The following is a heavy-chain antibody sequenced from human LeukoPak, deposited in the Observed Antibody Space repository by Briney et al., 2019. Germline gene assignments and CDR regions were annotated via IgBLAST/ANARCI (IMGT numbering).Heavy chain of an antibody. CDR3: ARVRGFRGVIDY. CDR2: IYYSGST. CDR1: GGSIGSYY. Sequence: KSSETLSLTCTVSGGSIGSYYWSWIRQPPGKGLEWIGYIYYSGSTNYNPSLKSRVTISVDTSKNQFSLKLSSVTAADTAVYYCARVRGFRGVIDYWGQGTLVTVSS. D-gene: IGHD3-10*01. V-gene: IGHV4-59*01. J-gene: IGHJ4*02.